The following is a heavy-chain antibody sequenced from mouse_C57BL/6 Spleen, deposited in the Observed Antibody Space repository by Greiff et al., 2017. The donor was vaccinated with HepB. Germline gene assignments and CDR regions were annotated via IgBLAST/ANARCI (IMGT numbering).Heavy chain of an antibody. Sequence: VQLQQSGAELVRPGASVTLSCKASGYTFTDYEMHWVKQTPVHGLEWIGAIDPETGGTAYNQKFKGKAILTADKSSSTAYMELRSLTSEDSAVYYCTRHGYYGKNYYAMDYWGQGTSVTVSS. V-gene: IGHV1-15*01. CDR1: GYTFTDYE. CDR3: TRHGYYGKNYYAMDY. J-gene: IGHJ4*01. CDR2: IDPETGGT. D-gene: IGHD2-3*01.